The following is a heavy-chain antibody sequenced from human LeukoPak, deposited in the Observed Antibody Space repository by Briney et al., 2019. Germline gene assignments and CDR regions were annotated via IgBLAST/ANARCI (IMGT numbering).Heavy chain of an antibody. CDR3: AKDALSGSYPGSYFDY. Sequence: PGRSLRLSCAASGFTFSSYGMHWVRQAPGKGLEWVAVISYDGSNKYYADSVKGRFTISRDNSKNTLYLQMNSLRAEDTAVYYCAKDALSGSYPGSYFDYWDQGTLVTVSS. V-gene: IGHV3-30*18. J-gene: IGHJ4*02. D-gene: IGHD1-26*01. CDR2: ISYDGSNK. CDR1: GFTFSSYG.